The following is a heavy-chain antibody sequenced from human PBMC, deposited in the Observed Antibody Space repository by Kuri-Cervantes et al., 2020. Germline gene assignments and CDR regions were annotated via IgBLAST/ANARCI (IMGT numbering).Heavy chain of an antibody. Sequence: SETLSLTCTVSGGSISSSSYYWGWIRQPPGKGPEWIGSIYYSGSTYYNPSLKSRVTISVDTSKNQFSLKLSSVTAADTAVYYCAREGLPPWLGATTRDAFDIWGQGTMVTVSS. CDR3: AREGLPPWLGATTRDAFDI. D-gene: IGHD1-26*01. V-gene: IGHV4-39*02. CDR2: IYYSGST. CDR1: GGSISSSSYY. J-gene: IGHJ3*02.